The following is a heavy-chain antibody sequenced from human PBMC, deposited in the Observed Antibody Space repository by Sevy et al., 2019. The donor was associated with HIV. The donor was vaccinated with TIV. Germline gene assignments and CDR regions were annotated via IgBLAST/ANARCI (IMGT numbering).Heavy chain of an antibody. Sequence: GESLKISCKGSGYSFTSYWIGWVRQMPGKGLEWMGIIYPGDSDTRYSPSFQGQVTISADKSFSTAYLQWSSLKASDTAMYYCARLRSDVDCGGDCYSWGWFDPWGQGTLVTVSS. V-gene: IGHV5-51*01. D-gene: IGHD2-21*02. CDR3: ARLRSDVDCGGDCYSWGWFDP. CDR1: GYSFTSYW. CDR2: IYPGDSDT. J-gene: IGHJ5*02.